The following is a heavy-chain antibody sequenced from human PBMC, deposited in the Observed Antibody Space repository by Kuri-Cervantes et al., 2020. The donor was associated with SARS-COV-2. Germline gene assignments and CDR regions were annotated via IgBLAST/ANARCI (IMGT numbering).Heavy chain of an antibody. CDR3: ASEILDY. J-gene: IGHJ4*02. CDR1: GGSISSYY. Sequence: GSLRLSCTVSGGSISSYYWSWIRQPPGKGLEWIGYIYYSGSTNYNPSLKSRVTISVDTSKNQFSLKLSSVTAADTAVYYCASEILDYWGQGTLVTVSS. CDR2: IYYSGST. V-gene: IGHV4-59*01.